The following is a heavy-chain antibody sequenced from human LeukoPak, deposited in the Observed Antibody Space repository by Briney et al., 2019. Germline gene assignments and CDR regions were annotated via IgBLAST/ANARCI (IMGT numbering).Heavy chain of an antibody. V-gene: IGHV3-64*01. CDR2: ISGSGGST. D-gene: IGHD6-19*01. Sequence: GGSLRPSCAASGFTFSSYAMHWVRQAPGKGLEYVSAISGSGGSTYYANSVKGRFIISRDNAKNTLYLQLGSLRDEDMAVYYCASRNSGWYYDYWGQGALVTVSS. CDR3: ASRNSGWYYDY. J-gene: IGHJ4*02. CDR1: GFTFSSYA.